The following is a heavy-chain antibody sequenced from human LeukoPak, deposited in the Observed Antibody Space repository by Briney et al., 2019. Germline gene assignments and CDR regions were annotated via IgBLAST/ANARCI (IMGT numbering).Heavy chain of an antibody. CDR2: TSYDGSNK. Sequence: GGSLRLSCAASGFTFSSYNMNWVRQAPGKGLEWVAVTSYDGSNKYYADSVKGRFTVSRDNAKNTLYLQMNSLRAEDTAVYYCARDYTQYYYYYYMDVWGKGTTVTVSS. CDR3: ARDYTQYYYYYYMDV. J-gene: IGHJ6*03. V-gene: IGHV3-30*03. CDR1: GFTFSSYN. D-gene: IGHD3-16*01.